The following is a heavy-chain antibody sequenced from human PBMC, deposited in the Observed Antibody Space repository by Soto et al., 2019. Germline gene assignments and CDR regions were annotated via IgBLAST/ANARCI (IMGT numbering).Heavy chain of an antibody. Sequence: QVQLVESGGGLVKPGGSLRLSCAASGFTFSDYYMSWIRQAPGKGLAWVSYISSSSSYTNYADSVKGRFTISRDNAKNSLYLQMNSLRAEDTAEYYCARPRSGSYYPHDAFDIWDQGTMVIVSS. D-gene: IGHD1-26*01. CDR3: ARPRSGSYYPHDAFDI. CDR1: GFTFSDYY. V-gene: IGHV3-11*06. J-gene: IGHJ3*02. CDR2: ISSSSSYT.